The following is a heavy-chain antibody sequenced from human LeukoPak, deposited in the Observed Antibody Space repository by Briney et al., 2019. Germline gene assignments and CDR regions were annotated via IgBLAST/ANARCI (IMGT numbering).Heavy chain of an antibody. CDR2: IYYSGST. J-gene: IGHJ4*02. Sequence: SETLSLTCTVSGGSISSYYWSWIRQPPGKGLEWIGYIYYSGSTNYNPSLKSRVTISVDTSKNQFSPKLSSVTAADTAVYYCARRPGIRGVEFDYWGQGTLVTVSS. V-gene: IGHV4-59*01. D-gene: IGHD3-10*01. CDR3: ARRPGIRGVEFDY. CDR1: GGSISSYY.